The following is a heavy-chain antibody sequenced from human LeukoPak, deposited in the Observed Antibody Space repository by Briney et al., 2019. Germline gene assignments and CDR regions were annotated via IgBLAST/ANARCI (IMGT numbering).Heavy chain of an antibody. D-gene: IGHD6-13*01. CDR1: GFTFSSYA. J-gene: IGHJ4*02. CDR2: ISYDGSNK. V-gene: IGHV3-30-3*01. CDR3: ARGAYSSSWSGYFDY. Sequence: PGGSLRLSCAASGFTFSSYAMHWVRQAPGKGLEWVAVISYDGSNKYYADSVKGRFTISRDNSKNTLYLQMNSLRAEDTAVYYCARGAYSSSWSGYFDYWGQGTLVTVSS.